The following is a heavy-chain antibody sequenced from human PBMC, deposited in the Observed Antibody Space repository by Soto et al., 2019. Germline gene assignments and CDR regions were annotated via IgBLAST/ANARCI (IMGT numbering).Heavy chain of an antibody. J-gene: IGHJ5*01. CDR1: GFPLRSYW. D-gene: IGHD3-10*01. Sequence: GGSLRLSCAASGFPLRSYWMSWVRQAPGQGLEWLATIKTDASEKKYVDSVKGRFTVSRDNAKNSLQLQMDSLRAEDTAVYYCTRDSGYASGIALHHYLDSWGRGTL. V-gene: IGHV3-7*01. CDR3: TRDSGYASGIALHHYLDS. CDR2: IKTDASEK.